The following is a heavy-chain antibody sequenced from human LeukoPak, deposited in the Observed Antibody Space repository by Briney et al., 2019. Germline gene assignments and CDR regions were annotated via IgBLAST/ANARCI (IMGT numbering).Heavy chain of an antibody. J-gene: IGHJ5*02. V-gene: IGHV4-30-4*01. CDR3: ARAGADIVVVPAAIYWFDP. CDR2: PYYSGST. D-gene: IGHD2-2*01. Sequence: TLSLTCTVSGGSISSGDYYWSWIRQPPGKGLEWIGYPYYSGSTYYNPSLKSRVTISVDTSKNQFSLKLSSVTAADTAVYYCARAGADIVVVPAAIYWFDPWGQGTLVTVSS. CDR1: GGSISSGDYY.